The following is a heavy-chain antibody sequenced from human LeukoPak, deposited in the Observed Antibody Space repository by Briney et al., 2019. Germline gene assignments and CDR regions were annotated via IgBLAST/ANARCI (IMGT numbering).Heavy chain of an antibody. CDR1: GGPISSGSYY. V-gene: IGHV4-61*02. Sequence: PSQTLSLTCTVSGGPISSGSYYWSWIRQPAGKGLEWIGRIYTSGSTNYNPSLKSRVTISVDTSKNQFSLKLSSVTAADTAVYYCARTPGVGYDFDYWGQGTLVTVSS. CDR3: ARTPGVGYDFDY. CDR2: IYTSGST. J-gene: IGHJ4*02. D-gene: IGHD3-3*01.